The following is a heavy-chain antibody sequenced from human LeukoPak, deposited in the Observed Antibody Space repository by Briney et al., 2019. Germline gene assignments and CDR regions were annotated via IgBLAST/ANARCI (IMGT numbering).Heavy chain of an antibody. V-gene: IGHV1-2*02. D-gene: IGHD3-10*01. CDR2: INPNSGDT. Sequence: ASVKVSCKAPAYTFTGYYMHWVRQAPGQGLEWMGWINPNSGDTNYAQRFQGRVIMTRDTSISTGHMEMSRLRSDDTAVYYCARSITLFDAFDIWGQGTMVTVSS. CDR1: AYTFTGYY. J-gene: IGHJ3*02. CDR3: ARSITLFDAFDI.